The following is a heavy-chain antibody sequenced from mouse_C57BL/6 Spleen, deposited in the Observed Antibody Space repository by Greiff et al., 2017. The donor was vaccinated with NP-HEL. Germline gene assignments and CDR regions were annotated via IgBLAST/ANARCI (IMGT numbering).Heavy chain of an antibody. D-gene: IGHD2-12*01. Sequence: QVQLKQPGAELVKPGASVKLSCKASGYTFTSYWMHWVKQRPGQGLEWIGMIHPNSGSTNYNEKFKSKATLTVDKSSSTAYMQLSSLTSEDSAVYYCARPGYYYYFDYWGQGTTLTVSS. CDR2: IHPNSGST. V-gene: IGHV1-64*01. CDR1: GYTFTSYW. J-gene: IGHJ2*01. CDR3: ARPGYYYYFDY.